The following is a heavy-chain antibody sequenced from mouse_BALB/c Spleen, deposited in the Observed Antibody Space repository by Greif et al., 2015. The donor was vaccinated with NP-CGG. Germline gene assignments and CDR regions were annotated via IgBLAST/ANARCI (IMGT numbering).Heavy chain of an antibody. J-gene: IGHJ4*01. Sequence: QVQLQQSGAELVRPGVSVKISCKGSGYTFTDYAMHWVKQSHAKSLEWIGVISTYYGDASYNQKFKGKATMTVDKSSSTAYMELARLTSEDSAIYYCAREGEVRRDYYAMDYWGQGTSVTVSS. D-gene: IGHD2-14*01. CDR1: GYTFTDYA. CDR3: AREGEVRRDYYAMDY. V-gene: IGHV1S137*01. CDR2: ISTYYGDA.